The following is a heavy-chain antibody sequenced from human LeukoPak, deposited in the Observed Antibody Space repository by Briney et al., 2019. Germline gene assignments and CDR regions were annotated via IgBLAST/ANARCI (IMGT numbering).Heavy chain of an antibody. J-gene: IGHJ4*02. CDR2: ISGSGGST. V-gene: IGHV3-23*01. CDR1: GFTFSSHS. D-gene: IGHD3-9*01. CDR3: ARPLRYFDWLLGYYFDY. Sequence: QPGGSLRLSCAASGFTFSSHSMNWVRQAPGKGLEWVSAISGSGGSTYYADSVKGRFTISRDNSKNTLYLQMNSLRAEDTAVYYCARPLRYFDWLLGYYFDYWGQGTLVTVSS.